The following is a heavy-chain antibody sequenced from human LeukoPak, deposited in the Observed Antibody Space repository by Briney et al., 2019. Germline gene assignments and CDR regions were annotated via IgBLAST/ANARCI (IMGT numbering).Heavy chain of an antibody. D-gene: IGHD6-25*01. CDR1: GGTFSSYA. Sequence: APVKVSCKASGGTFSSYAISWVRQAPGQGLEWMGGIIPIFGTANYAQKFQGRVTITADESTSTAYMELSSLRSEDTAVYYCARDNEAAGVDYWGQGTLVTVSS. CDR3: ARDNEAAGVDY. J-gene: IGHJ4*02. V-gene: IGHV1-69*13. CDR2: IIPIFGTA.